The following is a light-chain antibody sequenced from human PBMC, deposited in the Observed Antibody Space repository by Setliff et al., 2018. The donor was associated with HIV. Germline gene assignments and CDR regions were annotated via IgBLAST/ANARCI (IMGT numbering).Light chain of an antibody. CDR3: GSYTTTNSFV. V-gene: IGLV2-14*01. CDR1: SSDVGSSKF. J-gene: IGLJ1*01. CDR2: EVS. Sequence: QSALAQPASVSGSPGQSITISCTGTSSDVGSSKFVSWYQQHPGKAPKLLIYEVSNRPSGVSDRFTGSKSANTASLTISGLQAEDEADYYCGSYTTTNSFVFGTGTK.